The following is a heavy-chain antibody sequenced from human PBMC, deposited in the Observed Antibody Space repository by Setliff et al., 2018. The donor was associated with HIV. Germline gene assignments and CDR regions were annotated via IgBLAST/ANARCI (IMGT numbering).Heavy chain of an antibody. Sequence: PGGSLRLSCAASGFTFHDYAMHWVRQAPGKGLEWVSGISWNSGTIGYADSVKGRFIASTDNAKNSLFLQMNSLKAEDTAVYYCARAYNVYDYRSDSSGYDYWGQGTLVTVSS. J-gene: IGHJ4*02. CDR2: ISWNSGTI. D-gene: IGHD3-22*01. CDR3: ARAYNVYDYRSDSSGYDY. V-gene: IGHV3-9*01. CDR1: GFTFHDYA.